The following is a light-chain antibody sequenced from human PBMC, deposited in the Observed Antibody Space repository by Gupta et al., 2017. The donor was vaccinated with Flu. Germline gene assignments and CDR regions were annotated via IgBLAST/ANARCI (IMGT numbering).Light chain of an antibody. CDR3: QQRSNWPPMYT. Sequence: EIVLTQSPATLSLSPGERATLSCRASQSVSSYLAWYQQKPGQAPRLLIYDASNRATGIPARSSGSGSGTDFTLTISSREPEDFAVYYCQQRSNWPPMYTFGQGTKLEIK. CDR1: QSVSSY. J-gene: IGKJ2*01. CDR2: DAS. V-gene: IGKV3-11*01.